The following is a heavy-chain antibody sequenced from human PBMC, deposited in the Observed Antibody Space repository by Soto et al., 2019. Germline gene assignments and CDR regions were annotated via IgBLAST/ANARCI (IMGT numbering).Heavy chain of an antibody. D-gene: IGHD3-3*01. J-gene: IGHJ4*02. Sequence: GSLRLSCAASGFTFSSYWMIWVRQAPGKGLEWVANIKQDGSEKYYVDSVKGRFTISRDNAKNSLYLQMNSLRAEDTAVYYCARVSGITIFGVVITDGSQSLNDWGQGTLVTVSS. CDR2: IKQDGSEK. CDR3: ARVSGITIFGVVITDGSQSLND. V-gene: IGHV3-7*05. CDR1: GFTFSSYW.